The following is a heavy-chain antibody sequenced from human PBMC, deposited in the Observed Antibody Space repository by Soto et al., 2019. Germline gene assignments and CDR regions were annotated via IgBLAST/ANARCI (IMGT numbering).Heavy chain of an antibody. Sequence: GGSLRLSCAASGFIFSTYSMNWVRQAPGKGLEWVSSISSTGNYIYYADSVRGRFTISRDNARNSLYLQMNSLRAEDTAVYYRARDEDFDWLYYAFDSWGQGTLVTVSS. CDR2: ISSTGNYI. V-gene: IGHV3-21*01. D-gene: IGHD3-9*01. J-gene: IGHJ4*02. CDR1: GFIFSTYS. CDR3: ARDEDFDWLYYAFDS.